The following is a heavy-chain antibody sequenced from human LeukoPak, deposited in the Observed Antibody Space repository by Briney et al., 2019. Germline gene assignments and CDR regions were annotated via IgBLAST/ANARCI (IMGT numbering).Heavy chain of an antibody. CDR2: ISSSSNDI. V-gene: IGHV3-21*01. D-gene: IGHD6-6*01. CDR1: GFTFSSYN. J-gene: IGHJ4*02. Sequence: NPGGSLRLSCAASGFTFSSYNMIWVRQAPGKGLEWVSCISSSSNDIYYADSVKGRFTISRDNAKNSLFLQMNSLRAEDTAVYYCARADIASRPGYWGQGTLVTVSS. CDR3: ARADIASRPGY.